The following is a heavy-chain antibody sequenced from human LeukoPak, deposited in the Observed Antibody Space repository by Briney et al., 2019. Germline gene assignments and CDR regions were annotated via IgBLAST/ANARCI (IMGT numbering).Heavy chain of an antibody. Sequence: SETLSLTCTCTLWSLRTNSYYWVWIRQPPGKGPEWIGSVYYSGSTYSNPTLKSRVTMSVDASKNQFSLKLSSVTAADTAVYYCARPSGNYHGSYFDYWGQGTLVTVSS. CDR2: VYYSGST. D-gene: IGHD1-26*01. V-gene: IGHV4-39*01. CDR3: ARPSGNYHGSYFDY. J-gene: IGHJ4*02. CDR1: LWSLRTNSYY.